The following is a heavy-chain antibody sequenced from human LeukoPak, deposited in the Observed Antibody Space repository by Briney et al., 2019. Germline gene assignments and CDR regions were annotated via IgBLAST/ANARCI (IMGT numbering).Heavy chain of an antibody. CDR3: ASRYNSGSYGFDY. V-gene: IGHV4-39*07. CDR1: GGSISSSSYY. Sequence: SETLSLTCTVSGGSISSSSYYWGWIRQPPGKGLEWIGSIYYSGSTSYNPSLKSRVTISVDTSKNQFSLKLNSVTAADAAVYYCASRYNSGSYGFDYWGQGTLVTVSS. D-gene: IGHD3-10*01. J-gene: IGHJ4*02. CDR2: IYYSGST.